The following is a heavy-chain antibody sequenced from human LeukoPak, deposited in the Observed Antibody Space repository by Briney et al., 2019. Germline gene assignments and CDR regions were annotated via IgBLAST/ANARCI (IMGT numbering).Heavy chain of an antibody. D-gene: IGHD4-11*01. CDR1: GGSISSYY. J-gene: IGHJ4*02. CDR2: IYTSGST. V-gene: IGHV4-4*09. CDR3: ARTTDSYLDN. Sequence: SETLSLTCTVSGGSISSYYWSWIRQPPGKGLEWSGYIYTSGSTNYNPSLKSRVTISVDTSKNQFSLKLSSVTAADTAVYYCARTTDSYLDNWGQGTLVTVSS.